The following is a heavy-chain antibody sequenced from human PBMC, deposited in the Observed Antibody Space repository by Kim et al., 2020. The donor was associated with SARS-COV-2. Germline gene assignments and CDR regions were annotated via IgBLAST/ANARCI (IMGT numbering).Heavy chain of an antibody. CDR3: ARDRVVVAATPLDY. CDR1: GFTFSSYS. V-gene: IGHV3-21*01. D-gene: IGHD2-15*01. J-gene: IGHJ4*02. Sequence: GGSRRLSCAASGFTFSSYSMNWVRQAPGKGLEWVSSISSSSSYIYYADSVKGRFTISRDNAKNSLYLQMNSLRAEDTAVYYCARDRVVVAATPLDYWGQGTLVTVSS. CDR2: ISSSSSYI.